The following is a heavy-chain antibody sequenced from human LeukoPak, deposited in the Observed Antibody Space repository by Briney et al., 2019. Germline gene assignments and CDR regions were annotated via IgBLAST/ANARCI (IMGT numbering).Heavy chain of an antibody. CDR2: IYYSGST. CDR1: GGSISSYY. D-gene: IGHD2-21*02. CDR3: ATCSVVTAIPIYMDV. J-gene: IGHJ6*03. Sequence: PSDSLSLTCTVSGGSISSYYWSWIRQPPGKGLEWIGYIYYSGSTNYNPSLKSRVTISVDTSKNQFSLKLSSVTAADTAVYYCATCSVVTAIPIYMDVWGKGTTGTVSS. V-gene: IGHV4-59*01.